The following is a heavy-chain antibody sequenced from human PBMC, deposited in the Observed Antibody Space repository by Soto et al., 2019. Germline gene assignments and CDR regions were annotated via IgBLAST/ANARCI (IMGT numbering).Heavy chain of an antibody. V-gene: IGHV1-2*02. CDR3: ARVPTYYDFWSGDTQNWFDP. CDR1: GYTFTGYD. CDR2: INPNSGGT. D-gene: IGHD3-3*01. J-gene: IGHJ5*02. Sequence: ASVKVPCKASGYTFTGYDMHWVRQAPGQGLEWMGWINPNSGGTNYAQKFQGRVTMTRDTSISTAYMELSRLRSDDTAVYYCARVPTYYDFWSGDTQNWFDPWGQGTLVTVSS.